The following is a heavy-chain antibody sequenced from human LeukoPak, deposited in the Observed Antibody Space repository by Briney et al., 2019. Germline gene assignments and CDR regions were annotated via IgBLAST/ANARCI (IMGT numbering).Heavy chain of an antibody. Sequence: PGGSLRLSCAASGFTFSSYSMNWVRQAPGKGLEWVSSISSSSSYIYYADSVKGRFTISRDNAKNSLYLQMNSLRADDTAVYYCARDNHYRNYGSDYMDVWGKGTTVTVSS. V-gene: IGHV3-21*01. CDR3: ARDNHYRNYGSDYMDV. D-gene: IGHD3-10*01. CDR2: ISSSSSYI. CDR1: GFTFSSYS. J-gene: IGHJ6*03.